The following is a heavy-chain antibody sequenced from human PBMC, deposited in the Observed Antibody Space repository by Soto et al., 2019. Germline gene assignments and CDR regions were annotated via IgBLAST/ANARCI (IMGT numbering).Heavy chain of an antibody. J-gene: IGHJ6*02. CDR1: GGTFSSYA. CDR3: ARHVQAAGYYYGMDV. Sequence: QVQLVQSGAEVKKPGSSVKVSCKASGGTFSSYAISWVRQAPGQGLEWMGGIIPIFGTANYAQKFQGRVTLPXAXSXXTAYMELSSLRSEDTAVYYCARHVQAAGYYYGMDVWGQGTTVTVSS. V-gene: IGHV1-69*05. D-gene: IGHD2-2*01. CDR2: IIPIFGTA.